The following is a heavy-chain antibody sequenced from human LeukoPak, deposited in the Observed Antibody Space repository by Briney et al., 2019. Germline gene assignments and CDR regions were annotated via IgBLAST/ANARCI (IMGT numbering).Heavy chain of an antibody. Sequence: GGSLRLSCAASGFTFDDYAMHWVRQAPGKGLEWVSGISWNSGSIGYADSVKGRFTISRDNAKNSLYLQMNSLRAEDTALYYCAKVRSLYDSSGYTDWGQGTLVTVSS. V-gene: IGHV3-9*01. CDR1: GFTFDDYA. CDR3: AKVRSLYDSSGYTD. CDR2: ISWNSGSI. D-gene: IGHD3-22*01. J-gene: IGHJ4*02.